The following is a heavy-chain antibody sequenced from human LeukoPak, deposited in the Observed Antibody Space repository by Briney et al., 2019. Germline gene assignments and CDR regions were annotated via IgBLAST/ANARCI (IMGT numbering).Heavy chain of an antibody. CDR1: RFTFSSSV. Sequence: QAGGSLRLSCAASRFTFSSSVMSWVRQAPGKGLECVSAISGSGHTTYYPGSVKGRFTISRDNSKNTLYLQMNSLRAEDTAVYYCARSKDLYYFDYWGQGTLVTVSS. J-gene: IGHJ4*02. D-gene: IGHD4-11*01. V-gene: IGHV3-23*01. CDR2: ISGSGHTT. CDR3: ARSKDLYYFDY.